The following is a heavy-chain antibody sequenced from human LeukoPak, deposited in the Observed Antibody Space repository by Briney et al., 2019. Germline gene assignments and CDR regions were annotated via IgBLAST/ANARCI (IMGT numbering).Heavy chain of an antibody. CDR1: GFTISSYS. CDR2: ISSSSSYI. J-gene: IGHJ5*02. D-gene: IGHD2-2*01. V-gene: IGHV3-21*01. Sequence: GGSLRLSCAASGFTISSYSMNWVRQGPEKGLEWVSSISSSSSYIYYADSVKGRFTISRDNAKNSLYLQMNSLRAEDTAVYYCARELVVPAAISWGQGTLVTVSS. CDR3: ARELVVPAAIS.